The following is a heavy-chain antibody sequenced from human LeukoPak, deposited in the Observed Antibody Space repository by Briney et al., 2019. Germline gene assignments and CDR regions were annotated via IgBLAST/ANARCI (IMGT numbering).Heavy chain of an antibody. Sequence: PGGTLRLSCAASGFTFSSYGMSWVRQAPGKGLEWVSAISGSGGSTYYADSVKGRFTISRDNAKNSLYLQMNSLRAEDTAVYYCASSSSWYGGGDYWGQGTLVTVSS. CDR2: ISGSGGST. J-gene: IGHJ4*02. D-gene: IGHD6-13*01. V-gene: IGHV3-23*01. CDR3: ASSSSWYGGGDY. CDR1: GFTFSSYG.